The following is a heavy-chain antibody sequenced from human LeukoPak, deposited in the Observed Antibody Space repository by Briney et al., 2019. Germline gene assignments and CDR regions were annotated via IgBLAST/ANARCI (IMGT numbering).Heavy chain of an antibody. CDR1: RFSFGDYY. Sequence: PGGSLRLSCEASRFSFGDYYMGWIRQAPGKGLEWISYISSRGDEVYYIDSVRGRFTTSRDNAKNSLYLEMTSLKIEDTAMYYCVSDSGIGGALRIWGQGTRVTVSS. V-gene: IGHV3-11*01. CDR3: VSDSGIGGALRI. J-gene: IGHJ1*01. D-gene: IGHD2-15*01. CDR2: ISSRGDEV.